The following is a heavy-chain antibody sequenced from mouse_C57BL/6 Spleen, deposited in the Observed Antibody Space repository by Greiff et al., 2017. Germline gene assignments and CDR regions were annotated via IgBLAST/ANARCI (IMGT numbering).Heavy chain of an antibody. CDR1: GFSFSDSY. J-gene: IGHJ3*01. D-gene: IGHD1-1*01. Sequence: EVQRVESEGGLVQPGRSMKLSCTASGFSFSDSYMAWFRQVPATSLEWVANINYDGSSTYYLDSLTNRFIIARDNAKNFLYLQMSSLESEDTATYYCARDDGCPFAYWGQGTLVTVAA. V-gene: IGHV5-16*01. CDR2: INYDGSST. CDR3: ARDDGCPFAY.